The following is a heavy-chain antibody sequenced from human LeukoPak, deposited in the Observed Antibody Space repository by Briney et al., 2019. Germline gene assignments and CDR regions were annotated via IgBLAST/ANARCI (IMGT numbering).Heavy chain of an antibody. CDR2: INPSGGST. CDR3: ARTTFLGSTYFQH. CDR1: GYTFTSYY. D-gene: IGHD1-26*01. J-gene: IGHJ1*01. V-gene: IGHV1-46*01. Sequence: ASVKVSCKASGYTFTSYYMHWVRQAPGQGLEWMGIINPSGGSTSYAQKFQGRVTMTRDTSTSTVYMELTNLISDDTAVYYCARTTFLGSTYFQHWGQGTLVTVSS.